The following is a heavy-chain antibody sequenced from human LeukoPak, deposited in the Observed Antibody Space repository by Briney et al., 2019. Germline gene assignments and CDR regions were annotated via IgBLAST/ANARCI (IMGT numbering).Heavy chain of an antibody. CDR2: INHSGST. Sequence: SETLSLTCAVYGGSFSGYYWSWIRQPPGKGLEWIGEINHSGSTNYNPSLKSRVTISVDTFKNQFSLKLSSVTAADTAVYYCARGAAYDILTGYSLESPATYYFDYWGQGTLVTVSS. J-gene: IGHJ4*02. D-gene: IGHD3-9*01. CDR3: ARGAAYDILTGYSLESPATYYFDY. CDR1: GGSFSGYY. V-gene: IGHV4-34*01.